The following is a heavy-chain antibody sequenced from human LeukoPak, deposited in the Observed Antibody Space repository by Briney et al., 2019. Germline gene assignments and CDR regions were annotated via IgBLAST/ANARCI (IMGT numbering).Heavy chain of an antibody. J-gene: IGHJ4*02. D-gene: IGHD5-18*01. CDR3: ATPRLRGYSSPFDY. Sequence: KAGGSLRLSCAASGFTFSSYSMNWVRQAPGKGLEWVSSISSSSSYIYYADSVKGRFTISRDNAKNSLYLQMNSLRAEDTAVYYCATPRLRGYSSPFDYWGQGTLVTVSS. CDR2: ISSSSSYI. V-gene: IGHV3-21*01. CDR1: GFTFSSYS.